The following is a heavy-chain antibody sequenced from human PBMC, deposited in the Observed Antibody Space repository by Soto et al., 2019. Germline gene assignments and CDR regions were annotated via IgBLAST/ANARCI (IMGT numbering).Heavy chain of an antibody. Sequence: GGSLRLSCAASGFTFSSYWMHWVRQAPGKGLVWVSRINSDGSSTSYADSVKGRFTISRDNAKNTLYPQMNSLRAEDTAVYYCARELSYIGNGMDVWGQGTTVTVSS. V-gene: IGHV3-74*01. D-gene: IGHD2-8*01. J-gene: IGHJ6*02. CDR1: GFTFSSYW. CDR2: INSDGSST. CDR3: ARELSYIGNGMDV.